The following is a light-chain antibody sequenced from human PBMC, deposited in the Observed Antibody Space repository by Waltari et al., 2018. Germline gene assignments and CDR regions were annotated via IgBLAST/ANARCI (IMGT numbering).Light chain of an antibody. J-gene: IGLJ1*01. Sequence: QSALTQPASVSGSPGQSITISCTGTSSHVGGSNYVPWYQQHPGQGPELIIYYVNNWPSGVSSRFSGSKSGNTAALTISGLQAEDEADYYCNSYTSSSTYVFGTGTKVTVL. CDR2: YVN. V-gene: IGLV2-14*03. CDR1: SSHVGGSNY. CDR3: NSYTSSSTYV.